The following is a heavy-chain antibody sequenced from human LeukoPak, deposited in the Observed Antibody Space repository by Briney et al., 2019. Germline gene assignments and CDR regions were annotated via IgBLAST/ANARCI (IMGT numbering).Heavy chain of an antibody. D-gene: IGHD3-9*01. Sequence: GGSLRLSCAASGFTFSYSSKNWVRQAPGKGLEWVSYISSSSYTIYYADSVKGRFTISRDNAKNSLYLQMNSLRPEDTAVYYCARGQYDILTGLPLPDSWGQGTLVTVSS. CDR1: GFTFSYSS. CDR2: ISSSSYTI. CDR3: ARGQYDILTGLPLPDS. J-gene: IGHJ4*02. V-gene: IGHV3-48*01.